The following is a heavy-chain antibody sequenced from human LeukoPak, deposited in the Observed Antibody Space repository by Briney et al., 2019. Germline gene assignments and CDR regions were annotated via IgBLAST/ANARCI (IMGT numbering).Heavy chain of an antibody. CDR1: GYSFTNYW. D-gene: IGHD5-18*01. CDR3: VRHKPDTAMGSFDY. CDR2: IYPHDSDT. V-gene: IGHV5-51*01. Sequence: GESLKISCKGSGYSFTNYWIGWVRQMPGKGLEWMGVIYPHDSDTKYSPSLQGQVTIPADKSISTAYLQWSSLKASDTAMYYCVRHKPDTAMGSFDYWGQGTLVTVSS. J-gene: IGHJ4*02.